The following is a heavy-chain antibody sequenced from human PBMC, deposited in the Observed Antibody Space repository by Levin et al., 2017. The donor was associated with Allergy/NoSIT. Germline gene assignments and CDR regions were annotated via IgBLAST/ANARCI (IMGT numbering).Heavy chain of an antibody. D-gene: IGHD3-16*01. J-gene: IGHJ4*02. V-gene: IGHV4-59*11. Sequence: SETLSLTCSVSGGCINSHYWSWIRQPPGKGLEWIGYIFYTGSTDYNPSLKSRVTMSVDRSKNKFSLKLSSVTAADTAVYYCARATRYVSAYWGQGTLVTVSS. CDR2: IFYTGST. CDR1: GGCINSHY. CDR3: ARATRYVSAY.